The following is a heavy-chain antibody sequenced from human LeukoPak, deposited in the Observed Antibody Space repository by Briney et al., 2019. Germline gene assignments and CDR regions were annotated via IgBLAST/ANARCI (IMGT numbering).Heavy chain of an antibody. V-gene: IGHV4-4*09. D-gene: IGHD2-21*01. J-gene: IGHJ6*03. CDR3: ARGLRDEDRHYNYYYMDV. CDR1: GASISGYY. CDR2: FYTSGSA. Sequence: SETLSLTCTASGASISGYYWSWIRQPPGKELEWIGYFYTSGSAHYNPSLRSRGTMSVDTSKNQFSLKLSSVTAADTAVYYCARGLRDEDRHYNYYYMDVWGKGTTVTVSS.